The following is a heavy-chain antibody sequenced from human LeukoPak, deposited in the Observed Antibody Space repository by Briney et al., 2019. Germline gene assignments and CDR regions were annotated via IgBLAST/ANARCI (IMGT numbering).Heavy chain of an antibody. CDR1: GGSISSYY. Sequence: SETLSLTCAVSGGSISSYYWSWIRQPAGKGLEWIGRIHTSGSTNNPSLRSRVTMSGDTSMNQFSLKLSSVTAADTAVYYCARDIGYSVINWGQGTLVTVSS. V-gene: IGHV4-4*07. J-gene: IGHJ4*02. CDR3: ARDIGYSVIN. CDR2: IHTSGST. D-gene: IGHD5/OR15-5a*01.